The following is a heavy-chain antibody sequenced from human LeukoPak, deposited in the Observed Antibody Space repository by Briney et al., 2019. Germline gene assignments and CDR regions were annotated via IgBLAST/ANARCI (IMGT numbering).Heavy chain of an antibody. CDR2: ISYDGTNK. Sequence: SGGSLRLSCSASGFTFSSYAMHWVRQAPGRGLEWVAVISYDGTNKNYADSVKGRFSISRDNSKNTLYLQMDSLRAEDTAVYYCARYYDYTGGRWLDPWGQGTLVTVSS. CDR3: ARYYDYTGGRWLDP. D-gene: IGHD3-22*01. J-gene: IGHJ5*02. V-gene: IGHV3-30*04. CDR1: GFTFSSYA.